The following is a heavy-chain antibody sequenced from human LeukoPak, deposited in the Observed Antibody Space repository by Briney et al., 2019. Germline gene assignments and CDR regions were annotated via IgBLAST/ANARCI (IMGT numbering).Heavy chain of an antibody. J-gene: IGHJ3*02. CDR2: IYYSGST. V-gene: IGHV4-59*12. Sequence: SETLSLTCTVSGGSTSSYYWSWIRQPPGKGLEWIGYIYYSGSTNYNPSLKSRCTRSVATSKHQFSLKLSSVTAADTAVYYCAREKLDILTGYYLNAFDIWGQGTMVTVSS. D-gene: IGHD3-9*01. CDR3: AREKLDILTGYYLNAFDI. CDR1: GGSTSSYY.